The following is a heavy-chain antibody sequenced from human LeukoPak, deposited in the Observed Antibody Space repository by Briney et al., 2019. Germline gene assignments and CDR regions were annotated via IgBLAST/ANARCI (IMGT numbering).Heavy chain of an antibody. J-gene: IGHJ6*03. Sequence: GGSLRLSCAASGFTFSDYYMSWIRQAPGKGLEWVSYISSSGSTIYYADSVKGRFTISRDNAKNSLYLQMNSLRAEDTAVYYCARDNRDGYNSPYYYYYMDVWGKGTTVTVSS. CDR2: ISSSGSTI. D-gene: IGHD5-24*01. CDR3: ARDNRDGYNSPYYYYYMDV. CDR1: GFTFSDYY. V-gene: IGHV3-11*04.